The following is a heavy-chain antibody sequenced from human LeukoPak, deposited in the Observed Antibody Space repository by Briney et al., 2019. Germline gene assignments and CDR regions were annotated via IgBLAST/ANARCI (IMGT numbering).Heavy chain of an antibody. J-gene: IGHJ4*02. Sequence: PGGSLRLSCAASGFTFISYSMNWVRQPPGKGLEWIGEINHSGSTNYNPSLKSRVTISVDTSKNQFSLKLSSVTAADTAVYYCARKRASFDYWGQGTLVTVSS. CDR2: INHSGST. V-gene: IGHV4-34*01. CDR1: GFTFISYS. D-gene: IGHD3-16*01. CDR3: ARKRASFDY.